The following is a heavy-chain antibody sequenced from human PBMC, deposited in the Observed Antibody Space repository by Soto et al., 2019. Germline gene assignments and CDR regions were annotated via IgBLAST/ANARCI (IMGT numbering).Heavy chain of an antibody. CDR1: GFTVSNNY. J-gene: IGHJ4*02. CDR3: ATESPYGSGCGDY. D-gene: IGHD3-10*01. CDR2: IYNGEST. Sequence: EVQLVESGGGLVQPGGSLRLSCAASGFTVSNNYMTWVRQTPGKGLEWVSVIYNGESTYYADSVRGRFTISRDISKNTLYLQMISLKVEDTAVYYCATESPYGSGCGDYWGQGTLVTVSS. V-gene: IGHV3-66*01.